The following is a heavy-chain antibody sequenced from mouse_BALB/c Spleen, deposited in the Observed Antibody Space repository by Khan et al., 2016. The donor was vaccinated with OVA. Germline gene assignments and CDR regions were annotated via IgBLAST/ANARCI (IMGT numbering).Heavy chain of an antibody. CDR1: GYTFTSYW. CDR3: TRSNYYGNSLYAIDY. Sequence: DLVKPGASVKLSCKASGYTFTSYWINWIKQRPGQGLEWIGRVSPGSGSPYYNEIFKGKVTVTVDKSSSTAYIQLNSLSSEDSAVYFCTRSNYYGNSLYAIDYWGQGPSITSTS. J-gene: IGHJ4*01. V-gene: IGHV1S41*01. D-gene: IGHD1-1*01. CDR2: VSPGSGSP.